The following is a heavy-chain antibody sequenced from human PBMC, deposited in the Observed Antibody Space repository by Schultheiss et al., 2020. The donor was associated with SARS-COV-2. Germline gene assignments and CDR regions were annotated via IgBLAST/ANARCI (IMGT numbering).Heavy chain of an antibody. V-gene: IGHV1-69*13. Sequence: SVKVSCKASGGTFSSYGISWVRQAPGQGLEWMGGIIPILGTANYAQKFEGRVTITADESTTTAYMELSSLRSEDTAVYYCARYYYYDSSGFDYWGQGTLVTVAS. D-gene: IGHD3-22*01. CDR2: IIPILGTA. J-gene: IGHJ4*02. CDR1: GGTFSSYG. CDR3: ARYYYYDSSGFDY.